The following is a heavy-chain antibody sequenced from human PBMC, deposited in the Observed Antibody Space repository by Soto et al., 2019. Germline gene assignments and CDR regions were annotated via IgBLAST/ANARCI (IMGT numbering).Heavy chain of an antibody. Sequence: QVRLVQSGAEVKKPGSSVKVSCKVSGGTFSKYSLSWVRQTPGQGLEWMGGITPFVDTSNYAQRFLGRVTIPAANPPNPAFLEVRALRSEDPALYFCASTIYCNGSSSYSRHYYGMDVWGQGTTVTVSS. CDR3: ASTIYCNGSSSYSRHYYGMDV. V-gene: IGHV1-69*06. D-gene: IGHD2-15*01. CDR2: ITPFVDTS. CDR1: GGTFSKYS. J-gene: IGHJ6*02.